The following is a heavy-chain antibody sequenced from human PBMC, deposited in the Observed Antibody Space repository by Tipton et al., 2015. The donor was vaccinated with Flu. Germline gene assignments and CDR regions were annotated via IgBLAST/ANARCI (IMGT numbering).Heavy chain of an antibody. CDR1: RDSISSDYY. J-gene: IGHJ5*02. CDR3: ARRDYTNYVSDPKSWFDP. CDR2: VSRTGST. D-gene: IGHD4-11*01. Sequence: LRLSCAVSRDSISSDYYWGWIRQFPGKGLEWIGTVSRTGSTIYNPSLKSRVTISIDRSKNQFSLNLKSVTAADMAVYYCARRDYTNYVSDPKSWFDPWGQGTLVAVSS. V-gene: IGHV4-38-2*01.